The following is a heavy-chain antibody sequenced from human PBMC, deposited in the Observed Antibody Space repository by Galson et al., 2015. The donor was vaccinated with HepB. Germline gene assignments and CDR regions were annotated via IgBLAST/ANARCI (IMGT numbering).Heavy chain of an antibody. V-gene: IGHV3-73*01. CDR2: IRSKANSYAT. CDR3: TRRQKVDYGDDQYYFDY. D-gene: IGHD4-17*01. CDR1: GFTFSGSA. J-gene: IGHJ4*02. Sequence: SLRLSCAASGFTFSGSAMHWVRQASGKGLEWVGRIRSKANSYATAYAASVKGRFTISRDDSKNTAYLQMNSLKTEDTAVYYCTRRQKVDYGDDQYYFDYWGQGTLVTVSS.